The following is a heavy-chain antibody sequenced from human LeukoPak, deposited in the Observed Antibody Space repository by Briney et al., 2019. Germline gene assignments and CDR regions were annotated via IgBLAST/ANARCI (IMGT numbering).Heavy chain of an antibody. D-gene: IGHD3-9*01. CDR3: ARVDSFYYFDY. J-gene: IGHJ4*02. Sequence: SETLSLTCTVSGGSISSYYWSWIRQPPGKGLEWIGYIYYSGSTNYNPSLKSRVAISVDTSKNQFSLKLSSVTAADTAVYYCARVDSFYYFDYRGQGTLVTVSS. V-gene: IGHV4-59*01. CDR2: IYYSGST. CDR1: GGSISSYY.